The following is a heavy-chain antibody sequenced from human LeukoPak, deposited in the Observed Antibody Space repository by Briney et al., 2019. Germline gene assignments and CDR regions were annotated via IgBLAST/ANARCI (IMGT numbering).Heavy chain of an antibody. Sequence: PSETLSLTCTVSGYSISSGYYWGWIRQPPGKGLEWIGSIYHSGSTYYNPSLKSRVTISVDTSKNQFSLKLSSVTAADTAVYYCARARPIAEVDCWGQGTLVTVSS. CDR2: IYHSGST. J-gene: IGHJ4*02. CDR1: GYSISSGYY. V-gene: IGHV4-38-2*02. D-gene: IGHD6-13*01. CDR3: ARARPIAEVDC.